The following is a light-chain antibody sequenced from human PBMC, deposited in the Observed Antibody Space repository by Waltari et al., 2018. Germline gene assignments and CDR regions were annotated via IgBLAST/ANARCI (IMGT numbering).Light chain of an antibody. CDR2: WAS. CDR1: TSVLYSSNNKNY. J-gene: IGKJ1*01. Sequence: DIVMTQSPDSLPVSLGERATGNCKSSTSVLYSSNNKNYLAWYQQKPGQPPKLLIYWASTRDSGVPDRFSGSGSGTDFTLTISSLQAEDVAVYYCQQYYSTPRTFGQGTKVEI. CDR3: QQYYSTPRT. V-gene: IGKV4-1*01.